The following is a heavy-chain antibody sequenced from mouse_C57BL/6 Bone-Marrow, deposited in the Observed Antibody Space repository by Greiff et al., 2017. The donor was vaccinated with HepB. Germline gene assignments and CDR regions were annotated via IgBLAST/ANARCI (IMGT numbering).Heavy chain of an antibody. D-gene: IGHD1-1*01. CDR3: ARDLYYYGSVDFDV. Sequence: EVKVVESGGGLVKPGGSLKLSCAASGFTFSSYAMSWVRQTPEKRLEWVATISDGGSYTYYPDNVKGRFTISRDNAKNNLYLQMSHLKSEDTAMYYCARDLYYYGSVDFDVWGTGTTVTVSS. CDR2: ISDGGSYT. J-gene: IGHJ1*03. CDR1: GFTFSSYA. V-gene: IGHV5-4*01.